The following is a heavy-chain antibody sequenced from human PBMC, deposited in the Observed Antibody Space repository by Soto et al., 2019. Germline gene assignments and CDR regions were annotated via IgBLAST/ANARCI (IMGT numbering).Heavy chain of an antibody. CDR1: GGSISSYY. Sequence: SETLSLTCTVSGGSISSYYWSWIRQPPGKGLEWIGYIYYSGSTNYNPSLKSRVTISVDTSKNQFSLKLSSVTAADTAVYYCARGRSGSYYRRDYYFDYWGQGTLVTVSS. D-gene: IGHD1-26*01. CDR2: IYYSGST. V-gene: IGHV4-59*01. J-gene: IGHJ4*02. CDR3: ARGRSGSYYRRDYYFDY.